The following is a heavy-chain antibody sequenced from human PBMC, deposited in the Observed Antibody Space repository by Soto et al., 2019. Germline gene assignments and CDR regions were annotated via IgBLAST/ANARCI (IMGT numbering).Heavy chain of an antibody. V-gene: IGHV3-66*01. J-gene: IGHJ4*02. CDR2: LYSGGDT. CDR3: ARGAGVASTGTGSFDY. D-gene: IGHD6-13*01. Sequence: PGGSLRLSCVVSGFSVSSNYMSWVRQAPGKGLEWVSVLYSGGDTVYADSVKGRFTISRDNSKNTLYLQMSSLRVEDTAVYYCARGAGVASTGTGSFDYWGQGTLVTVS. CDR1: GFSVSSNY.